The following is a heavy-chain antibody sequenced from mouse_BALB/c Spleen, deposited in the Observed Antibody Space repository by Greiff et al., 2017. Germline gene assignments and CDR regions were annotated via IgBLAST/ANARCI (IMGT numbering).Heavy chain of an antibody. D-gene: IGHD2-1*01. CDR1: GFTFSNYW. J-gene: IGHJ2*01. CDR3: TEGNYAY. V-gene: IGHV6-6*02. CDR2: IRLNSNNYAT. Sequence: DVQLQESGGGLVQPGGSLKLSCAASGFTFSNYWMNWVRQSPEKGLEWVAEIRLNSNNYATHYAESVIGRITISRDDSKSKVYLQMNNVRAEDAGIYSCTEGNYAYWGQGTTLTVSS.